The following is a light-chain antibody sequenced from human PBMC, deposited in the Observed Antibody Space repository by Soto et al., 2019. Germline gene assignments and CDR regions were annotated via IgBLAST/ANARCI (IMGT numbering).Light chain of an antibody. Sequence: DIVMTQSPLSLPVTPGEPASISCRSSQSLLHSNGYNYLDWYLQKPGQSPQLLIYLGSNRASGVSDRFSGSGSGTDFTLKISRVEAEDVGVYYGMQGLQAPRTFGQGTKLQIK. CDR3: MQGLQAPRT. CDR2: LGS. J-gene: IGKJ1*01. V-gene: IGKV2-28*01. CDR1: QSLLHSNGYNY.